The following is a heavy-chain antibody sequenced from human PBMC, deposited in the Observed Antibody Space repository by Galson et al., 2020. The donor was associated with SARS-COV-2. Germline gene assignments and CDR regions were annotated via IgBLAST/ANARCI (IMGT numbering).Heavy chain of an antibody. D-gene: IGHD6-13*01. CDR3: AKDPRSSSGTDWFDS. J-gene: IGHJ5*01. CDR1: GFTFASYA. V-gene: IGHV3-23*01. CDR2: ISGSGGST. Sequence: GGSLRLSCAASGFTFASYAMSWVRQAPGKGLEWVSSISGSGGSTYYADSVKGRFTISRDNSKNTLYLQINSLRAEDTAEYYCAKDPRSSSGTDWFDSWGQGTLVTVSS.